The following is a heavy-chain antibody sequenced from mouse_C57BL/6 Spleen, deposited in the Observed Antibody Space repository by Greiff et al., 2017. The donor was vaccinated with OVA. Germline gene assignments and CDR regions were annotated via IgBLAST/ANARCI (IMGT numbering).Heavy chain of an antibody. CDR3: TRYGSTS. Sequence: QVQLKQSGAELVRPGASVTLSCKASGYTFTDYEMHWVQQTPVHGLEWIGAIAPETGGTAYNQKFKGKAILTADKSSSTAYMELRSLTSEDSAVYYCTRYGSTSWGQGTTLTVSS. CDR1: GYTFTDYE. D-gene: IGHD1-1*01. CDR2: IAPETGGT. V-gene: IGHV1-15*01. J-gene: IGHJ2*01.